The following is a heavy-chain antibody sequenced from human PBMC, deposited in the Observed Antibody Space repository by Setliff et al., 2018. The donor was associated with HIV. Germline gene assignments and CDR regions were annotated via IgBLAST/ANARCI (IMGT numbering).Heavy chain of an antibody. CDR2: IYTSGST. D-gene: IGHD6-13*01. V-gene: IGHV4-61*09. CDR3: ARGLSSPFAAGL. Sequence: SETLSLTCTVSGGSISSGSYYWSWIRQPAGKGLEWIGHIYTSGSTNYNPSLQSRVTMSIDTSKDQFSLKLSSLTSADTAVYYCARGLSSPFAAGLWGQGTLVTVSS. J-gene: IGHJ4*02. CDR1: GGSISSGSYY.